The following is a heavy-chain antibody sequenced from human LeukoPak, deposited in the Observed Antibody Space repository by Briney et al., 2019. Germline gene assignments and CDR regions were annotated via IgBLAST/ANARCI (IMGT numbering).Heavy chain of an antibody. CDR2: ISGSGTDI. CDR3: ARTARHLDY. V-gene: IGHV3-11*04. CDR1: GFTFSSYA. J-gene: IGHJ4*02. D-gene: IGHD5-18*01. Sequence: PGGSLRLSCAASGFTFSSYAMSWIRQAPGKGLECLSYISGSGTDINYADSVRGRFTISRDNAKNLLYLQMNDLRVEDTAVYYCARTARHLDYWGQGTLVTVSS.